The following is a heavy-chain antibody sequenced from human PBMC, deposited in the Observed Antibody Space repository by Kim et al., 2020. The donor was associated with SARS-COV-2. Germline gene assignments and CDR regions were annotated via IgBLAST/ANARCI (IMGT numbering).Heavy chain of an antibody. CDR3: AKDHAGGGNINGYFDY. CDR1: GFTFRSYA. V-gene: IGHV3-23*01. J-gene: IGHJ4*02. CDR2: ITESGST. D-gene: IGHD1-20*01. Sequence: GGSLRLSCGASGFTFRSYAMSWVRQAPGKGLEWVSAITESGSTYYADSVKGRFTISRDNSKNTLYLQMNSLRVEDTAVFYCAKDHAGGGNINGYFDYWGQGTLVTVSS.